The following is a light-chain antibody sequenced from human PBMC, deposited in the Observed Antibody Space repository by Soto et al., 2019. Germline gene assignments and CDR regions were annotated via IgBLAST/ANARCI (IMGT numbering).Light chain of an antibody. CDR3: SLYISGSTYV. J-gene: IGLJ1*01. Sequence: QSVLTQPPLVSGSLGQSVTVSCTGTSTDVGSYNRISWYQQPPGTAPNLIMFEVSNRPSGVPDRFSGSKSGSSASLTISGLQAEDEADYYCSLYISGSTYVFGTGTKVIVL. V-gene: IGLV2-18*01. CDR1: STDVGSYNR. CDR2: EVS.